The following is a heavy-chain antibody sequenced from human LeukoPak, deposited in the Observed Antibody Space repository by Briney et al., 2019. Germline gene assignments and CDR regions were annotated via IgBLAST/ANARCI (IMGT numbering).Heavy chain of an antibody. Sequence: ESGPALVKPTQTLTLTCTFSGFSLSTSGVCVSWIRQPPGKALEWLALIDWDDEKFYRTSLKTRLTISKDTSKNQVVLTVTNVDPVDTATYYCARTGPVPALYYFDYWGQGTLVTVSS. CDR1: GFSLSTSGVC. CDR3: ARTGPVPALYYFDY. CDR2: IDWDDEK. J-gene: IGHJ4*02. D-gene: IGHD6-6*01. V-gene: IGHV2-70*13.